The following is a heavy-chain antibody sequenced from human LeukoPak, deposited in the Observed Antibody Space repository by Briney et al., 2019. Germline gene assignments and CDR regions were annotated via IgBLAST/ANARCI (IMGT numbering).Heavy chain of an antibody. CDR1: GFDFSSYG. J-gene: IGHJ5*02. Sequence: GGSLRLSCAASGFDFSSYGMHWVRQAPGKGLVWVSRINSDGSSTSYADSVKGRFTISRDNAKNTLYLQMNSLRAEDTAVYYCARDPYDILTGYGDWFDPWGQGTLVTVSS. CDR2: INSDGSST. V-gene: IGHV3-74*01. D-gene: IGHD3-9*01. CDR3: ARDPYDILTGYGDWFDP.